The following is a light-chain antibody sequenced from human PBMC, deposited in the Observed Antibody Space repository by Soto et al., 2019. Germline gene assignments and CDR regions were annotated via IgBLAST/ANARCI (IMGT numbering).Light chain of an antibody. V-gene: IGKV3-15*01. CDR2: GAS. CDR3: QQYNDWPRA. J-gene: IGKJ1*01. CDR1: QSVSSS. Sequence: EIVMTQSPATLSVSPGERATLSCRASQSVSSSLAWYQQKPGQAPRLLFYGASTRATGIPARFSGSGSGTEFTLTISSLQSEDFAIYYCQQYNDWPRAFGQGTKVDIK.